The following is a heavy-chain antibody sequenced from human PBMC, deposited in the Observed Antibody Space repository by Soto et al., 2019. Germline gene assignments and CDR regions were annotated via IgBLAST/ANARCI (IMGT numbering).Heavy chain of an antibody. CDR2: IWLDGSNK. CDR1: ASIFRGYG. J-gene: IGHJ4*01. V-gene: IGHV3-33*01. CDR3: GGDGIGGTAFRGFCDY. D-gene: IGHD3-16*01. Sequence: QEQLVESGGGVVQPGRSLRLSCAASASIFRGYGMHWVRQAPGKGLEWVAVIWLDGSNKYYADSVKGRITISRDNSKNMLYLQLDGLRADETAVYYCGGDGIGGTAFRGFCDYLVQGTLVTVSS.